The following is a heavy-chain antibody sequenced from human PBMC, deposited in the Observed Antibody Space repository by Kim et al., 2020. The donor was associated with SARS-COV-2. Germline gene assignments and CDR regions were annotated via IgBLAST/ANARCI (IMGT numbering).Heavy chain of an antibody. CDR2: IIPIFGTA. CDR1: GGTFSSYA. V-gene: IGHV1-69*13. D-gene: IGHD2-2*01. CDR3: TSVGRCDRCYDSPETHNDMDV. J-gene: IGHJ6*02. Sequence: SVKVSCKASGGTFSSYAISWVRQAPGQGLEWMGGIIPIFGTANYAQKFQGRVTITADASTSTAYMELSSPRSEDTAGYYCTSVGRCDRCYDSPETHNDMDVWGQGTTVTVSS.